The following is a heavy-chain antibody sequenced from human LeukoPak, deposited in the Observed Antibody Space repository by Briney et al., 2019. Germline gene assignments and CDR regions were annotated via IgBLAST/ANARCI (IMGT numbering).Heavy chain of an antibody. Sequence: ASVQVSCKASGYTFTSYDINWVRQATGQGLEWMGWMNPNSGNTGYAQKFQGRVAMTRNTSISTAYMELSSLRSEDTAVYYCARESSSWYDIEYWGQGTLVTVSS. CDR3: ARESSSWYDIEY. D-gene: IGHD6-13*01. CDR2: MNPNSGNT. V-gene: IGHV1-8*01. CDR1: GYTFTSYD. J-gene: IGHJ4*02.